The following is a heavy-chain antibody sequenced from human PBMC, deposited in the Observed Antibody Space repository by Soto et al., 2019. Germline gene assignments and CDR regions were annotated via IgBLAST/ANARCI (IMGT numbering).Heavy chain of an antibody. Sequence: EVQLLESGGDLVQPGGSLRLSCAASGFTFSSNAMSWVRQAPGKGLEWVSVITDTGGVTLYADSVKGRFTISRDNSKNTLYLQMNSLRAEDTAIYYCARASGESYPGSRVFDSWGQGTRVTVSS. J-gene: IGHJ4*02. CDR2: ITDTGGVT. CDR3: ARASGESYPGSRVFDS. CDR1: GFTFSSNA. V-gene: IGHV3-23*01. D-gene: IGHD3-10*01.